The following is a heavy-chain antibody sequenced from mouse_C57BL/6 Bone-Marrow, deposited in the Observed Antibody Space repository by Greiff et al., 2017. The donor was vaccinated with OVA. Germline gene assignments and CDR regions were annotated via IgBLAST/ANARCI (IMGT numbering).Heavy chain of an antibody. CDR1: GFTFSDYG. CDR3: ARTDYYYGSIFDY. CDR2: ISSASSTI. V-gene: IGHV5-17*01. Sequence: EVQLVESGGGLVKPGGSLKLSCAASGFTFSDYGMHWVRQAPEKGLEWVAYISSASSTIYYADTVTGRFTISRDKAKNTLCLQMTSLRSEDTAMYYCARTDYYYGSIFDYWGQGTTLTVSS. D-gene: IGHD1-1*01. J-gene: IGHJ2*01.